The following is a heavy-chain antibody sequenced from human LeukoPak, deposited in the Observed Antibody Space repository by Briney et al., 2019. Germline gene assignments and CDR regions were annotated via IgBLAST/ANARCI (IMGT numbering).Heavy chain of an antibody. J-gene: IGHJ6*02. Sequence: SETLSLTCTVSGGSISSGGYYWSWIRQHPGKGLEWIGFIYYSGSTYYNPSLKSRVTISADTSKNQFSLKLSSVTAADTAVYYCAAEHRYYDFWSGYPPYYGMDVWGQGTTVTVSS. D-gene: IGHD3-3*01. CDR2: IYYSGST. CDR1: GGSISSGGYY. V-gene: IGHV4-31*03. CDR3: AAEHRYYDFWSGYPPYYGMDV.